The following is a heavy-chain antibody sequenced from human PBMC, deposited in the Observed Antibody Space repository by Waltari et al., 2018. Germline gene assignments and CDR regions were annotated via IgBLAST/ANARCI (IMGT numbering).Heavy chain of an antibody. CDR1: GFTFTSPA. CDR2: IVVGSGNT. J-gene: IGHJ3*02. D-gene: IGHD3-3*01. Sequence: QMQLVQSGPEVKKPGTSVKVSCKASGFTFTSPAVQWVRQARGQRLEWIGWIVVGSGNTNYAQKFQERVTITRDMSTSTAYMELSSLRSEDTAVYYCAAGLTIFGVVIDAFDIWGQGTMVTVSS. V-gene: IGHV1-58*01. CDR3: AAGLTIFGVVIDAFDI.